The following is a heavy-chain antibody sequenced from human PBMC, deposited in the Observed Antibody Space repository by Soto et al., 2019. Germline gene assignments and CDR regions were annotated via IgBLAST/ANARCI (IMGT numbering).Heavy chain of an antibody. CDR1: GYSFTSYW. D-gene: IGHD3-22*01. V-gene: IGHV5-10-1*01. CDR3: ARQIYDSDTGPNFQYYFDS. CDR2: IDPGDSQT. J-gene: IGHJ4*02. Sequence: PGESLKISCKGSGYSFTSYWISWVRQMPGKGLEWMGRIDPGDSQTYYSPSFRGHVTISVTKSITTVFLQWSSLRASDTAMYYCARQIYDSDTGPNFQYYFDSWGQGTPVTSPQ.